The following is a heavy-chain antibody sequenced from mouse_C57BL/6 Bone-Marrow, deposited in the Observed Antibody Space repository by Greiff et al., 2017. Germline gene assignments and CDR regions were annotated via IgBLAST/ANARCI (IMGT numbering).Heavy chain of an antibody. Sequence: VQLQPSGAELARPGASVKLSCKASGYTFTSYGISWVKQRTGQGLEWIGEIYPRSGNTYYNEKFKGKATLTADKSSSTAYMELRSLTSEDSAVYFCAILGVYAMDYWGQGTSVTVSS. V-gene: IGHV1-81*01. CDR1: GYTFTSYG. CDR2: IYPRSGNT. J-gene: IGHJ4*01. CDR3: AILGVYAMDY.